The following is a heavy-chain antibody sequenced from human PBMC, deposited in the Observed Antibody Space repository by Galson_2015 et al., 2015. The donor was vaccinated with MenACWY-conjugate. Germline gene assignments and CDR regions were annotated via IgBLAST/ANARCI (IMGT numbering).Heavy chain of an antibody. D-gene: IGHD1-26*01. Sequence: SLRLSCAASGFIFNTYWMHWVRQAPGKGLVWVSRINPGGSSTTYAYSVKDRFTISRDNAKSTLYLQMNSLRPEDTAVFYCAKTRGASFYFDSWGQGTLVTVSS. J-gene: IGHJ4*02. CDR1: GFIFNTYW. CDR3: AKTRGASFYFDS. V-gene: IGHV3-74*01. CDR2: INPGGSST.